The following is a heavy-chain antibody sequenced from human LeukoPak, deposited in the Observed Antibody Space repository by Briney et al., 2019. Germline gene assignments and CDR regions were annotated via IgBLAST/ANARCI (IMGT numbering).Heavy chain of an antibody. D-gene: IGHD3-22*01. CDR2: IIPIFGTA. Sequence: SVKVSCKASGYTFTSYGISWVRQAPGQGLEWMGGIIPIFGTANYAQKFQGRVTITADKSTSTAYMELSSLRSEDTAVYYCARGYYYDSSGYFSYPGYWGQGTLVTVSS. CDR3: ARGYYYDSSGYFSYPGY. CDR1: GYTFTSYG. J-gene: IGHJ4*02. V-gene: IGHV1-69*06.